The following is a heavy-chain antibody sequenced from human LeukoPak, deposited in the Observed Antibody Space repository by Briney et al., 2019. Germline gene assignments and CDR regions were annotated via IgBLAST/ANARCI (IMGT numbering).Heavy chain of an antibody. V-gene: IGHV3-38-3*01. Sequence: GGSLRLSCAASGFTVSSNEMSWVRQAPGKGLEWVSSISGGSTYYADSVKGRFTISRDNSKNTLYLQMNSLRAEDTAVYYCAKDRFRDGDAFDIWGQGTMVTVSS. D-gene: IGHD5-24*01. J-gene: IGHJ3*02. CDR3: AKDRFRDGDAFDI. CDR1: GFTVSSNE. CDR2: ISGGST.